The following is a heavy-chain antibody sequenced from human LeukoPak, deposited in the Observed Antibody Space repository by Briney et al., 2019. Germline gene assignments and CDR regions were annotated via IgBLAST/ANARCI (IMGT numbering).Heavy chain of an antibody. J-gene: IGHJ4*02. CDR1: GFTVSSNY. D-gene: IGHD2-21*02. CDR2: IYSGGST. CDR3: ARDLAPGGDYVFDY. V-gene: IGHV3-66*01. Sequence: GGSLRLSCAASGFTVSSNYMSWVRQAPGKGLGWVSVIYSGGSTYYADSVKGRFTISRDNSKNTLYLQMNSLRAEDTAVYYCARDLAPGGDYVFDYWGQGTLVTVSS.